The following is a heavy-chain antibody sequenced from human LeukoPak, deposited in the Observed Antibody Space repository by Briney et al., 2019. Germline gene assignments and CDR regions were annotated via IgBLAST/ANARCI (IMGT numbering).Heavy chain of an antibody. CDR2: IYYSGST. D-gene: IGHD6-13*01. CDR3: ARGTSSSWYRWFDY. CDR1: GGSISSSSYY. J-gene: IGHJ4*02. V-gene: IGHV4-39*01. Sequence: SSETLSLTCTVSGGSISSSSYYWGWIRQPPGKGLEWIGSIYYSGSTYYNPSLKSRVTISVDTSKNQCSLTLSSVTAADTAVYYCARGTSSSWYRWFDYWGQGTLVTVSS.